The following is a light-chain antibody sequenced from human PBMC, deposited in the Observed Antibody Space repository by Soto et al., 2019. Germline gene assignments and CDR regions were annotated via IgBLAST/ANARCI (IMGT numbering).Light chain of an antibody. Sequence: DIVMTQSPDSLAVSLGEVATINRKSRQSIFYSSNNKNYLAWYQQKTGQPPKXXIYWASTRESGVPDRFSGSGYGTDVNLTISSLQAEDVAVYYCQQHYSTQWTFGQGTKVDIK. J-gene: IGKJ1*01. CDR2: WAS. CDR3: QQHYSTQWT. CDR1: QSIFYSSNNKNY. V-gene: IGKV4-1*01.